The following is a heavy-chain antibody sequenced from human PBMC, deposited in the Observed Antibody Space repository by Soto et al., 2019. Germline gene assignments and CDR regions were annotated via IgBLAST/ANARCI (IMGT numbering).Heavy chain of an antibody. CDR2: INHSGST. J-gene: IGHJ6*02. V-gene: IGHV4-34*01. CDR1: GWSFSGYY. Sequence: SETLSLTCAVYGWSFSGYYWRWFRQPPANGLEWIGEINHSGSTNYNPSLKSRVTISVDTSKNQFSLKLSSVTAAHTAVYHCARCRVDTAMGSNYYGLDVWGQGTTVTLSS. D-gene: IGHD5-18*01. CDR3: ARCRVDTAMGSNYYGLDV.